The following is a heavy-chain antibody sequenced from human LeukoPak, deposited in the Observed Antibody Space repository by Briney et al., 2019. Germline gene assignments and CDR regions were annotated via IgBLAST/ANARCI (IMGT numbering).Heavy chain of an antibody. CDR2: LYRDGST. CDR3: ARGGGMRSWYDFDY. Sequence: GGSLRLSCAATGFSVSDTYMSWVRQAPGKGLEWVSVLYRDGSTYYADSVKGRFTISRDNDKNLVHLQMNSLRAEDTAVYYCARGGGMRSWYDFDYWGQGTLVTVSS. D-gene: IGHD6-13*01. V-gene: IGHV3-53*03. J-gene: IGHJ4*02. CDR1: GFSVSDTY.